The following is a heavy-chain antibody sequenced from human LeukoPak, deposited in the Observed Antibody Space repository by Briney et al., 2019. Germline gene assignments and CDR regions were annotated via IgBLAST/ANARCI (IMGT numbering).Heavy chain of an antibody. CDR2: ISGSGGST. D-gene: IGHD3-22*01. CDR3: AMLRYYYDSSESGVFDY. V-gene: IGHV3-23*01. Sequence: GGSLRLSCAASGFTFSRNAMNWVRQAPGKGLEWVSAISGSGGSTYYADSVKGRFTISRDNSKNTLYLQMNSLRAEDMAVCYCAMLRYYYDSSESGVFDYWGQGTLVTVSS. CDR1: GFTFSRNA. J-gene: IGHJ4*02.